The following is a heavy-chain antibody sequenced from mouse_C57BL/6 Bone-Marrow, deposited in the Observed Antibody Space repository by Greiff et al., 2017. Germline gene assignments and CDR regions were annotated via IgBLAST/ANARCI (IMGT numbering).Heavy chain of an antibody. CDR1: GYTFTSYW. Sequence: QVQLQQPGAELVMPGASVKLSCTASGYTFTSYWMHWVKQRPGQGLEWIGEIDPSASYTNYNQKFKGKSTLTVDKSSSTAYMQLSSLTSEDSAVYYWARSFYYYGSSPWFAYWGQGTLVTVSA. J-gene: IGHJ3*01. V-gene: IGHV1-69*01. CDR2: IDPSASYT. CDR3: ARSFYYYGSSPWFAY. D-gene: IGHD1-1*01.